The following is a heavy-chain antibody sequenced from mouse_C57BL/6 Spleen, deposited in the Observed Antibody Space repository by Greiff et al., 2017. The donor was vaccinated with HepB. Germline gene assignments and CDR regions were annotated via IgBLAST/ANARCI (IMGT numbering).Heavy chain of an antibody. D-gene: IGHD2-10*02. Sequence: EVKLQESGPELVKPGASVKISCKASGYTFTDYYMNWVKQSHGKSLEWIGDINPNNGGTSYNQKFKGKATLTVDKSSSTAYMELRSLTSEDSAVYYCARNGYGKRYYAMDYWGQGTSVTVSS. J-gene: IGHJ4*01. CDR3: ARNGYGKRYYAMDY. V-gene: IGHV1-26*01. CDR1: GYTFTDYY. CDR2: INPNNGGT.